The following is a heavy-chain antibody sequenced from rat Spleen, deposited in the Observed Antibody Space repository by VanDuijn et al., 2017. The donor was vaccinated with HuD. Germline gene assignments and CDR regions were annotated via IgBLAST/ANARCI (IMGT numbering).Heavy chain of an antibody. CDR2: ISPSGGRT. CDR1: GFTFSNYD. CDR3: ARLRYYSSYPGPMDA. D-gene: IGHD1-2*01. Sequence: EVQLVESGGGLVQPGRSLKLSCAASGFTFSNYDMAWVCQAPTKGLERVASISPSGGRTYYLDSVKGRFTVSRDYAKSTLYLQMDSLRSEDTATYYCARLRYYSSYPGPMDAWGQGASVTVSS. J-gene: IGHJ4*01. V-gene: IGHV5-25*01.